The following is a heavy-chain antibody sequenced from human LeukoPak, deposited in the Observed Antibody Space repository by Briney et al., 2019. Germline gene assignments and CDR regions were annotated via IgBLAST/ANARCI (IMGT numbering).Heavy chain of an antibody. V-gene: IGHV4-34*01. CDR3: ASRGTAMAFDY. D-gene: IGHD5-18*01. CDR1: GGSFSGYS. Sequence: PSETLSLTCAVYGGSFSGYSWSWIRKPPGKGLEWIGEINHSGSTNYNPSLKSRVTISVDTSKNQFSLKLSSVTAADTAVYYCASRGTAMAFDYWGQGTLVTVSS. CDR2: INHSGST. J-gene: IGHJ4*02.